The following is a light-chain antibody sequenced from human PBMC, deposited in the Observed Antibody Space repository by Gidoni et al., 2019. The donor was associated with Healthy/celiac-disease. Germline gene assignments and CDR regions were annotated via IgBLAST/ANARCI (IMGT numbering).Light chain of an antibody. Sequence: SYELTQPPSVSVSPGQTARITCSGDALPKQYAYWYQQKPGQAPVMVIYKDSERPSGIPERFSGSSSGTTVTLTISGVQAEDEADYYCQSADSSGTSYVFGTGTQVTVL. V-gene: IGLV3-25*03. CDR3: QSADSSGTSYV. CDR1: ALPKQY. CDR2: KDS. J-gene: IGLJ1*01.